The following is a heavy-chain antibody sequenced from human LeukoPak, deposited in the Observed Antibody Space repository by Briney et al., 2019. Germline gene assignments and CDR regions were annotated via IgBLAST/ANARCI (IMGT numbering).Heavy chain of an antibody. CDR3: ARGGAQQQVIDY. Sequence: SETLSLTCAVYGGSFSGYYWSWIRQPPGKGLEWIGEINHRGSTNYNPSLKSRVAISVDTSKNQFSLKVRSVTAADAAVYYCARGGAQQQVIDYWGQGAPVTVSS. CDR2: INHRGST. V-gene: IGHV4-34*01. D-gene: IGHD6-13*01. CDR1: GGSFSGYY. J-gene: IGHJ4*02.